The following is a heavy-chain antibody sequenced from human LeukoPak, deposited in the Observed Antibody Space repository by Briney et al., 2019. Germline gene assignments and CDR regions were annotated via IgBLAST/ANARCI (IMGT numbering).Heavy chain of an antibody. V-gene: IGHV3-20*04. D-gene: IGHD3-3*01. CDR3: ARAYDFWSGYRPDY. CDR1: GLTFDDYG. Sequence: GGSLRLSCAASGLTFDDYGMSWVRHAPGKGLEWVSGINWNGGSTDYADSVKGRFTISRDNAKNPLYLQMNSLRAEDTALYYCARAYDFWSGYRPDYWGQGTLVTVSS. CDR2: INWNGGST. J-gene: IGHJ4*02.